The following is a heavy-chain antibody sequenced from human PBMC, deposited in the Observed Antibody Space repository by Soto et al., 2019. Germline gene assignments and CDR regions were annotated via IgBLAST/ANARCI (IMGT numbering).Heavy chain of an antibody. CDR1: GFAFHNHG. CDR3: ARKPHWQYWYFDL. Sequence: EVQLVESGGSVIRPGGSLRLSCAASGFAFHNHGMAWVRQVPGKGLEWVAGISGSGVNAGYADAVKGRFTISRDNGDNSLYLEINNLGVEDTALYHCARKPHWQYWYFDLWGRGTLVTVSS. J-gene: IGHJ2*01. D-gene: IGHD1-1*01. V-gene: IGHV3-20*01. CDR2: ISGSGVNA.